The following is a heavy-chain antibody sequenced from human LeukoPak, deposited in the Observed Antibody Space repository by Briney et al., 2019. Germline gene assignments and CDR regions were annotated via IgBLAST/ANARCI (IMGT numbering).Heavy chain of an antibody. V-gene: IGHV4-39*01. D-gene: IGHD2-2*01. J-gene: IGHJ4*02. CDR1: GGSIRRSSYY. CDR2: IYYTGST. CDR3: ASLRSDIVVVPAASFN. Sequence: SETLSHTCTVSGGSIRRSSYYWGWTRQPPGKGLEWIGSIYYTGSTYYNPALKSRITMSIDTSKNQFSLKLSSVTAADTAVYYCASLRSDIVVVPAASFNWGQGTLVTVSS.